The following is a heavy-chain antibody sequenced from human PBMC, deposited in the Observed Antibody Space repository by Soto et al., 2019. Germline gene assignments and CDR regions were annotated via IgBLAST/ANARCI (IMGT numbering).Heavy chain of an antibody. Sequence: PGGSLRLSCVASGFTFSNYNMNWVRQAPGKGLEWVSHISGTIVYIHYADSVKGRFTISGDNDKNSVYLQMGSLRVEDTAVHYCGREGALNPFYSWGQGAPVTVSS. CDR2: ISGTIVYI. J-gene: IGHJ5*01. CDR3: GREGALNPFYS. V-gene: IGHV3-21*01. CDR1: GFTFSNYN.